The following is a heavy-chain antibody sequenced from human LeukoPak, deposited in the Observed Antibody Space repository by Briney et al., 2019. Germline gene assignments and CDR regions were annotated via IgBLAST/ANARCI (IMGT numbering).Heavy chain of an antibody. V-gene: IGHV3-23*01. J-gene: IGHJ4*02. CDR1: GFTFSTYA. Sequence: GGSLRLSCAASGFTFSTYAMSWVRQAPGKGLEWASAISGGGGSTNYADSVKGRFTISRDNSKNTLYLEINSLRAEDTAVYYCANAYRGKYYYYDYWGQGTLVTVSS. CDR3: ANAYRGKYYYYDY. CDR2: ISGGGGST. D-gene: IGHD1-26*01.